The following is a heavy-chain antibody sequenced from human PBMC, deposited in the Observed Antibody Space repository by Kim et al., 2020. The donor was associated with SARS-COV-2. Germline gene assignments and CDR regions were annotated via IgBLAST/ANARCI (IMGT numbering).Heavy chain of an antibody. CDR2: IYYSGST. Sequence: SETLSLTCTVSGGSISSYYWSWIRQPPGKGLEWIGYIYYSGSTNYNPSLKSRVTISVDTSKNQFSLKLSSVTAADTAVYYCARHGIIVGATSYYYYGMDVWGQGTTVTVSS. J-gene: IGHJ6*02. D-gene: IGHD1-26*01. CDR3: ARHGIIVGATSYYYYGMDV. CDR1: GGSISSYY. V-gene: IGHV4-59*08.